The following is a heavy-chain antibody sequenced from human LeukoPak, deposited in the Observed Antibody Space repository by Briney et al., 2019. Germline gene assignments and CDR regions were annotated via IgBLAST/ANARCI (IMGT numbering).Heavy chain of an antibody. Sequence: ASVKVSCKASGYTFTSYGISWVRQAPGQGLEWMGWISAYNGNTNYAQKLQGRVTMTTDTSTSTAYMELRSLRSDDTAVYYCAGGGYDFWSGYPSRYFDYWGQGTLVTVSS. CDR1: GYTFTSYG. CDR2: ISAYNGNT. V-gene: IGHV1-18*01. J-gene: IGHJ4*02. D-gene: IGHD3-3*01. CDR3: AGGGYDFWSGYPSRYFDY.